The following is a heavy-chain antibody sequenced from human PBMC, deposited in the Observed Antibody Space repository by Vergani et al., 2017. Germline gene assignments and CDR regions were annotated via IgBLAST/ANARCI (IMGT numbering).Heavy chain of an antibody. Sequence: VQLVESGGGLVQPGGSLRLSCAASGFTFSSYSMNWVRQAPGKGLEWVAVISYDGSNKYYADSVKGRFTISRDNSKNTLYLQMNSLRAEDTAVYYCASPDQSGSYDLTLWGQGTLVTVSS. CDR3: ASPDQSGSYDLTL. CDR1: GFTFSSYS. CDR2: ISYDGSNK. J-gene: IGHJ4*02. D-gene: IGHD1-26*01. V-gene: IGHV3-30*03.